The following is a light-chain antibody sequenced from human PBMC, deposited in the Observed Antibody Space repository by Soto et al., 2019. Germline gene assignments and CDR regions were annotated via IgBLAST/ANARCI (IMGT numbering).Light chain of an antibody. CDR3: QPGYNLQIT. CDR2: GES. Sequence: VVMTQSPATLSVAPGEGATLSCRASQSLSGSLAWYQHKPGQAPRLLIYGESNRATGIKDGFSASGSGTDFTLTISRMEPEDFAVYYCQPGYNLQITLGEGKRLEIK. CDR1: QSLSGS. J-gene: IGKJ5*01. V-gene: IGKV3D-15*01.